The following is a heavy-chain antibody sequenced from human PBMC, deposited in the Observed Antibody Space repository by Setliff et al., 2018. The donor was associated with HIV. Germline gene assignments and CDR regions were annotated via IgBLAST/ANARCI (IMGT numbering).Heavy chain of an antibody. D-gene: IGHD1-26*01. CDR1: GGSIRSGSYC. V-gene: IGHV4-31*03. CDR2: IYHSGST. Sequence: PSETLSLTCTVSGGSIRSGSYCWSWLRQHPEKGLEWIGYIYHSGSTHYNPSLKSRVSISIDMSKNQFYLKLSSVTAADTAVYYCARDEGAGPVDSWGRGTLVTVSS. J-gene: IGHJ4*02. CDR3: ARDEGAGPVDS.